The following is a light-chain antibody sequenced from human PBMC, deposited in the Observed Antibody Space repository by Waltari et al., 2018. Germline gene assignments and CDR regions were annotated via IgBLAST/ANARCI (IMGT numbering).Light chain of an antibody. CDR2: GAS. CDR3: QQYNNWPPVDS. Sequence: EIVMTQSPATLSVSPGERATLSCRASQSVSSNLAWYQHKPGQSPRLLIYGASTRDTGIPARFSGSGSGTEFTRTISSLQSEDFAGYYCQQYNNWPPVDSFGQGTKLEIK. V-gene: IGKV3-15*01. CDR1: QSVSSN. J-gene: IGKJ2*03.